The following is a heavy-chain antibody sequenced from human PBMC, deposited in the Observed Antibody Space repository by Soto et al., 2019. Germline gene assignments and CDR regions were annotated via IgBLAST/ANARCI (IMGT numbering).Heavy chain of an antibody. D-gene: IGHD2-8*01. Sequence: HPGGSLRLSCAASGFTFSSYGMHWVRQAPGKGLEWVAVISYDGSNKYYADSVKGRFTISRDNSKNTLYLQMNSLRAEDTAVYYCAKDPGYCTNGVCQIDNWFDPWGQGTLVTVSS. CDR2: ISYDGSNK. CDR1: GFTFSSYG. J-gene: IGHJ5*02. CDR3: AKDPGYCTNGVCQIDNWFDP. V-gene: IGHV3-30*18.